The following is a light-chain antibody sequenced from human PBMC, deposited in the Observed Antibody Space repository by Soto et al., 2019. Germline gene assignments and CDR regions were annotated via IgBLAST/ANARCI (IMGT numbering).Light chain of an antibody. J-gene: IGLJ2*01. CDR1: SSGVGGYNY. Sequence: SVLTQPASVSGSPGQSITISCTGTSSGVGGYNYVSWYQQHPGKAPKLMIHEVTKRPSGVPDRFSGSKSGNTASLTVSGLQGEDEADYYSSSYAGSNNLVFGGGTKLTVL. V-gene: IGLV2-8*01. CDR3: SSYAGSNNLV. CDR2: EVT.